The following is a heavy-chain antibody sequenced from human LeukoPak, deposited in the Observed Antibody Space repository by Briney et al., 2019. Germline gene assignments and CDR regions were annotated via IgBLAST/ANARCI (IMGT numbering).Heavy chain of an antibody. CDR1: GYTFTSYY. J-gene: IGHJ4*02. V-gene: IGHV1-46*01. D-gene: IGHD1-14*01. Sequence: GASVKVSCKASGYTFTSYYMHWVRQAPGQGLEWMGIINPSGGSTSYAQKFQGRVTMTRDTSTSTVYMELSSLRSEDTAVYYCATGRGVFRVTQISYAFDYWGQGTLVTVSS. CDR2: INPSGGST. CDR3: ATGRGVFRVTQISYAFDY.